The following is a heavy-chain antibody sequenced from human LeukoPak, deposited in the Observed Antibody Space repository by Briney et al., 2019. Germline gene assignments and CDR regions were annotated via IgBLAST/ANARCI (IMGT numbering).Heavy chain of an antibody. D-gene: IGHD3-22*01. CDR3: ARDFRAPYDRRDY. J-gene: IGHJ4*02. CDR1: GGSISSSSYY. Sequence: SETLSLTCTVSGGSISSSSYYWGWSRQPPGKGLEWIGSIYYSGSTYYNPSLKSRVTISVDTSKNQFSLKLSSVTAADTAVYYCARDFRAPYDRRDYWGQGTLVTVSS. CDR2: IYYSGST. V-gene: IGHV4-39*07.